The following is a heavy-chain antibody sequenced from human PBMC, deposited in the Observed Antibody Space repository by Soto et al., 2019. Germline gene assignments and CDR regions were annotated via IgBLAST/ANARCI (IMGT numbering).Heavy chain of an antibody. D-gene: IGHD1-7*01. J-gene: IGHJ4*02. CDR2: ISSSSSTI. CDR3: ASSWNFVSNFDY. Sequence: GGSLRLSCAASGFTFSSYSMNWVRQAPGKGLEWVSYISSSSSTIYYADSVEGRFTISRDNAKNSLYLQMNSLRDEDTAVYYCASSWNFVSNFDYWGQGTLVTVSS. V-gene: IGHV3-48*02. CDR1: GFTFSSYS.